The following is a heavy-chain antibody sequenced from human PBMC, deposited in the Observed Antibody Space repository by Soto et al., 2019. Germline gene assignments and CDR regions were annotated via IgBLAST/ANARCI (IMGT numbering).Heavy chain of an antibody. J-gene: IGHJ6*02. CDR1: GFTFSDYY. CDR2: ISSSSSYT. V-gene: IGHV3-11*06. CDR3: ARGLYCSSTSCYDSYYYGMDV. D-gene: IGHD2-2*01. Sequence: PGGSLRLSCAASGFTFSDYYMSWIRQAPGKGLEWVSYISSSSSYTNYADSVKGRFTISRDNAKNSLYLQMNSLRAEDTAVYYCARGLYCSSTSCYDSYYYGMDVWGQGTTVTAP.